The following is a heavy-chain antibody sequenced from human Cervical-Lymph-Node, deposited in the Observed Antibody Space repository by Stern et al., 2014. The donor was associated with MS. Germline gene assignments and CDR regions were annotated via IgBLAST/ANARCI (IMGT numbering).Heavy chain of an antibody. CDR1: GFSLSTTGMC. CDR3: VRAREGYYFDY. CDR2: LDWDGDK. D-gene: IGHD2-21*01. Sequence: VPLVESGPALVKPTQTLTLTCTFSGFSLSTTGMCLSWIRQPPGKALEWLALLDWDGDKYYSTALKTRLTISKDTSKNQVVLTMTNMAPLDTATYFCVRAREGYYFDYWGQGIPVTVSS. V-gene: IGHV2-70*01. J-gene: IGHJ4*02.